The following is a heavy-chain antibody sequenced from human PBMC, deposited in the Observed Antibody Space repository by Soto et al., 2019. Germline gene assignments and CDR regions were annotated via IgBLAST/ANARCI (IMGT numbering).Heavy chain of an antibody. CDR2: INPNSGGT. J-gene: IGHJ3*02. CDR1: GYTFTGYY. Sequence: ASVKVSCKASGYTFTGYYMHWVRQAPGQGLEWMGWINPNSGGTNYAQKFQGWVTMTRDTSISTAYMELSRLRSDDTAVYYCARAAEIVVVPDAPHDAFDIWGQGTMVTVS. V-gene: IGHV1-2*04. CDR3: ARAAEIVVVPDAPHDAFDI. D-gene: IGHD2-2*01.